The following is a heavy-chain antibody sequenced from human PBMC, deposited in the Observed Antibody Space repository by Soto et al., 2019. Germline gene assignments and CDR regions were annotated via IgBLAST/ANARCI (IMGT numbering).Heavy chain of an antibody. V-gene: IGHV4-34*01. D-gene: IGHD2-21*02. Sequence: PSETLSLTCAVYGGSFSGYYWSWIRQPPGKGLGWIGEINHSGSTNYNPSLKSRVTISVDTSKNQFSLKLSSVTAADTAVYYCARGPIVVVTAMPDRNFDYWGQGTLVTVSS. CDR2: INHSGST. J-gene: IGHJ4*02. CDR3: ARGPIVVVTAMPDRNFDY. CDR1: GGSFSGYY.